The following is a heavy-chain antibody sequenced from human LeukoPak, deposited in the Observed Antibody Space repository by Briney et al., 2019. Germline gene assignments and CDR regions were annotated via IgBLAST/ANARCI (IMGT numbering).Heavy chain of an antibody. CDR1: GFTFDDYA. D-gene: IGHD2-2*01. CDR2: ISWNSGSI. V-gene: IGHV3-9*01. Sequence: PGGSLRLSCAASGFTFDDYAMHWVRQAPGKGLEWVSGISWNSGSIGYADSVKGRFTISRDNAKNSLYLQMNNLRAEDTALYYCAKDIGGLVIGDAFDIWGQGTMVTVSS. J-gene: IGHJ3*02. CDR3: AKDIGGLVIGDAFDI.